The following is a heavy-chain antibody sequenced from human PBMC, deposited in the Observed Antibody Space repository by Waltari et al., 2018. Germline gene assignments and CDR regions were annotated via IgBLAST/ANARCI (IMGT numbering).Heavy chain of an antibody. D-gene: IGHD2-15*01. V-gene: IGHV5-51*01. CDR3: ARHRRYCSGGSCYHNWFDP. CDR1: GYSFTSYW. Sequence: EVQLVQSGAEVKKPGESLKISCKGSGYSFTSYWIGWVRQMPGNGLEWMGIIYPGDSDTRYSPSFQGQVTISADKSISTAYLQWSSLKASDTAMYYCARHRRYCSGGSCYHNWFDPWGQGTLVTVSS. J-gene: IGHJ5*02. CDR2: IYPGDSDT.